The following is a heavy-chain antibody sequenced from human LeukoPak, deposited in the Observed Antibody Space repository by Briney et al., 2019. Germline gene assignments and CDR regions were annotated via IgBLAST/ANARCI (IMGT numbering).Heavy chain of an antibody. CDR3: ASNEVGDDYYGSGSYYSRFDY. Sequence: ASVKVSCKASGYTFTSYDINWVRQATGQGLEWMGWMNPNSGNTGYAQRFQGRVTMTRNTSISTAYMELSSLRSEDTAVYYCASNEVGDDYYGSGSYYSRFDYWGQGTLVTVSS. CDR1: GYTFTSYD. D-gene: IGHD3-10*01. CDR2: MNPNSGNT. V-gene: IGHV1-8*01. J-gene: IGHJ4*02.